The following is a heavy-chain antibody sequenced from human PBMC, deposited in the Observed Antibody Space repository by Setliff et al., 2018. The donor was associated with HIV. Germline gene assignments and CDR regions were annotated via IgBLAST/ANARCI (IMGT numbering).Heavy chain of an antibody. CDR1: GFTFSNAW. J-gene: IGHJ4*02. D-gene: IGHD6-13*01. CDR3: ATGAGNSPGPCFEN. Sequence: PGGSLRLSCAASGFTFSNAWMSWVRQAPGKGLEWVGRIQSKTDGGATDYAAHVKGRFTISRDDSQNTLFLQMNSLILEDTAVYYCATGAGNSPGPCFENWGQGTLVTVSS. V-gene: IGHV3-15*01. CDR2: IQSKTDGGAT.